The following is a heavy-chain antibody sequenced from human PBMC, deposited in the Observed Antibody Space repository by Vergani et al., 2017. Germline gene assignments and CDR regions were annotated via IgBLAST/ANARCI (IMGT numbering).Heavy chain of an antibody. J-gene: IGHJ6*02. CDR2: ISGSGGST. CDR3: ARDSRALSIVVVPAAHPMDV. Sequence: EVQLLESGGGLVQPGGSLRLSCAASGFTFSSYAMSWVRQAPGKGLEWVSAISGSGGSTYYADSVKGRFTISRDNSKNTLYLQMNSLRAEDTAVYYCARDSRALSIVVVPAAHPMDVWGQGTTVTVSS. D-gene: IGHD2-2*01. V-gene: IGHV3-23*01. CDR1: GFTFSSYA.